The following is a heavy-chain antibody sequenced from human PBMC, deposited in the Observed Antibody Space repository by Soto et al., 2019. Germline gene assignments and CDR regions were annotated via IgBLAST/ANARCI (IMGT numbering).Heavy chain of an antibody. D-gene: IGHD3-16*02. CDR2: IIPIFGTA. CDR3: ATKKGGYPSYYYYGMDV. V-gene: IGHV1-69*13. J-gene: IGHJ6*02. CDR1: GGTFSSYA. Sequence: EASVKVSCKASGGTFSSYAISWVRQAPGQGLEWMGGIIPIFGTANYAQKFQGRVTITADESTSTAYMELSSLRSEDTAVYYCATKKGGYPSYYYYGMDVWGQGTTVTVSS.